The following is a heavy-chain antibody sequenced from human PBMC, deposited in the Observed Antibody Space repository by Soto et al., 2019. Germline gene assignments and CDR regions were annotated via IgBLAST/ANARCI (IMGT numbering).Heavy chain of an antibody. Sequence: GGSLRLSCAASGFTFSSYSMNWVRQAPGKGLEWVSYISSSSSTIYYADSVKGRFTISRDNAKNSLYLQMNSLRDEDPAVYYCARAPEHPHPRLCSGGSCYYFDYWGQGTLVTVSS. CDR3: ARAPEHPHPRLCSGGSCYYFDY. D-gene: IGHD2-15*01. J-gene: IGHJ4*02. CDR1: GFTFSSYS. CDR2: ISSSSSTI. V-gene: IGHV3-48*02.